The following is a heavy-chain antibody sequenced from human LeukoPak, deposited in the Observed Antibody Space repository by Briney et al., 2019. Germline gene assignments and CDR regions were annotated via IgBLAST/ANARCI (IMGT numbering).Heavy chain of an antibody. J-gene: IGHJ4*02. CDR1: GFSLSTTGMF. CDR2: IDWDDDK. D-gene: IGHD3-22*01. Sequence: SGPALVKPTQTLTLTCTFSGFSLSTTGMFVSWIRQPPGKALEWLARIDWDDDKYYSTSLKTRLTISKDTSKNQVVLIMTNMDPVDTATYYCARIRKYYDSSGYYYGLDFDYWGQGTLVTVSS. V-gene: IGHV2-70*11. CDR3: ARIRKYYDSSGYYYGLDFDY.